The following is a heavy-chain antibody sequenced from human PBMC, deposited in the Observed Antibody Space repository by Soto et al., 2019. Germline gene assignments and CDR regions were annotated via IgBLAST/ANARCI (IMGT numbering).Heavy chain of an antibody. V-gene: IGHV3-7*01. CDR3: ARVGCSMGRGVRGVNYYYYYGMDV. D-gene: IGHD3-10*01. J-gene: IGHJ6*02. CDR2: IKQDGSEK. Sequence: EVQLVESGGGLVQPGGSLRLSCAASGFTFSSYWMSWVRQAPGKGLEWVANIKQDGSEKYYVDSVKGRFTISSDNAKNSVYLQMNSLRAEDTAVYYCARVGCSMGRGVRGVNYYYYYGMDVWGQGTTVTVSS. CDR1: GFTFSSYW.